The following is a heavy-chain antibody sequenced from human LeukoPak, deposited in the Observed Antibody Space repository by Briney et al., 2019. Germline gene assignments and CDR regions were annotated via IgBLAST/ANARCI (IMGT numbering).Heavy chain of an antibody. CDR3: VRGTPTPGMDY. J-gene: IGHJ4*02. D-gene: IGHD3-10*01. CDR2: IDTTTGNP. V-gene: IGHV7-4-1*02. Sequence: ASVKVSCKASGYPFSAHFLNWVRQALGQGLEWMGNIDTTTGNPRYVQDFTGRFVFSLDTSVSTAYLQITSLKADDTAAYYCVRGTPTPGMDYWGQGTQVTVSS. CDR1: GYPFSAHF.